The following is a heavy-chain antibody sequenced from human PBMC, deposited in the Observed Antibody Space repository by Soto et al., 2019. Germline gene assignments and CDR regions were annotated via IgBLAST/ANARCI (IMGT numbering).Heavy chain of an antibody. CDR2: IYFNGNT. CDR3: ASVTFGGVVLAH. CDR1: AASFSKYY. D-gene: IGHD3-16*01. V-gene: IGHV4-59*01. J-gene: IGHJ4*02. Sequence: SETLSLTCTVSAASFSKYYWSWIRQPPGKGLEWIGYIYFNGNTNYNPSLKRRVTISIDTSKKQISLNLTSVTDADTAVYYCASVTFGGVVLAHWGQGTLVTVPQ.